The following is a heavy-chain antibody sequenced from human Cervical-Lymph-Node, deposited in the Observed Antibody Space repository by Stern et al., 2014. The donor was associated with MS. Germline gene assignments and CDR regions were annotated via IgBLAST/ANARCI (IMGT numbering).Heavy chain of an antibody. CDR1: GYTFTNYY. J-gene: IGHJ4*02. V-gene: IGHV1-46*03. D-gene: IGHD2-8*01. Sequence: QVQLVQSGAEVKKPGASMRISCKASGYTFTNYYVHWVRHAPGQRLEWMGIINPTTGRTSYAQRFQGRDTMTRDTSTNTAYMELSSLGPEDTAVYFCARAQDYSNVVANYWGQGTLVTVSS. CDR2: INPTTGRT. CDR3: ARAQDYSNVVANY.